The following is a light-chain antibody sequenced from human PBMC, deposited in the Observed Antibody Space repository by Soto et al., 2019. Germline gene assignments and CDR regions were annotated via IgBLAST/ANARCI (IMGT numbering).Light chain of an antibody. CDR3: QQYNSYWT. V-gene: IGKV1-5*01. Sequence: EIQMTQSPSTLSASEGDRVTITCRASQSISSWLAWYQQKPGKAPKLLIYDASSLESGVPSRFSGSGSGTEFTLTISSLQPDDFATYYCQQYNSYWTFGQGTKVDIK. J-gene: IGKJ1*01. CDR1: QSISSW. CDR2: DAS.